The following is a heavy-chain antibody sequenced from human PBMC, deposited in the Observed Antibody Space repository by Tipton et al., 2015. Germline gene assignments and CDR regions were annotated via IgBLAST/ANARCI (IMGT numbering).Heavy chain of an antibody. Sequence: QLVQSGAEVKKPGASVKVSCKASGYTFRNYGVSWVRQAPGQGLEWMGWINAYNGNTKYAQKLQGRVTMTTDTSTRTTYMELRSLRSDDTGVYYCARRAGMEMAAPYFDYWGQGILVTVSS. D-gene: IGHD6-13*01. CDR2: INAYNGNT. CDR3: ARRAGMEMAAPYFDY. J-gene: IGHJ4*02. V-gene: IGHV1-18*01. CDR1: GYTFRNYG.